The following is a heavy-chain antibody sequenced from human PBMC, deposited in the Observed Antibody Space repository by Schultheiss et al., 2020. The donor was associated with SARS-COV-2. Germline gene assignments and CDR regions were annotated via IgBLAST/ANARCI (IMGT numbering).Heavy chain of an antibody. CDR3: ARVGQLGYYFDY. CDR2: ISSSGSTI. CDR1: GFTFSSYE. J-gene: IGHJ4*02. V-gene: IGHV3-48*03. Sequence: GESLKISCAASGFTFSSYEMNWVRQAPGKGLDWFSYISSSGSTIYYADSVKGRFTISRDNAKNSLYLQMNSLRAEDTAVYYCARVGQLGYYFDYWGQGTLVTVSS. D-gene: IGHD5-18*01.